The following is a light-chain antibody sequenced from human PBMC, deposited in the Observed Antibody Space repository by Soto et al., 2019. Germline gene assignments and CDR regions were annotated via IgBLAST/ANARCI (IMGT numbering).Light chain of an antibody. CDR1: QSVTNSR. Sequence: EIVLTQSPGTLSLSPGERATLSCRASQSVTNSRLAWYQQKPGQAPKVLIYGGSNRATGIPDRFSGSGSGTDFTLTISRLEPEDFAVYYCQQYGSSPYTFGLGTKLEIK. CDR3: QQYGSSPYT. J-gene: IGKJ2*01. V-gene: IGKV3-20*01. CDR2: GGS.